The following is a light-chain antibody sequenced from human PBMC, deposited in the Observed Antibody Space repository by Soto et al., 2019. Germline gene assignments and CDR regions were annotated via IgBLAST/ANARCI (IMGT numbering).Light chain of an antibody. V-gene: IGLV2-14*01. CDR3: ASLTTTSFV. Sequence: QSVLTQPASVCGSPGQSITISCTGTSSDVGAYNFVSWCQHHPDKAPKLMISEVSNRPSGVSDRFSGSKSGNTASLTISGLQAEDEAAYYCASLTTTSFVFGTGTKVTVL. CDR2: EVS. J-gene: IGLJ1*01. CDR1: SSDVGAYNF.